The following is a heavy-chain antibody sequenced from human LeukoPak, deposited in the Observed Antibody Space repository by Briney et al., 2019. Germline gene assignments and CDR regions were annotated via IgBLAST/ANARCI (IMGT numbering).Heavy chain of an antibody. J-gene: IGHJ6*02. D-gene: IGHD3-10*01. CDR3: AGHEVVRGGPCFAYYHYGMDV. CDR2: IYYSGST. V-gene: IGHV4-59*08. CDR1: GGSISSYY. Sequence: SETLSLTCTVSGGSISSYYWSWIRQPPGKGLEWIGYIYYSGSTNYNPSLKSRVTISVDTSKNQFSLKLSSVTAADTAAYYCAGHEVVRGGPCFAYYHYGMDVWGQGTTVTVFS.